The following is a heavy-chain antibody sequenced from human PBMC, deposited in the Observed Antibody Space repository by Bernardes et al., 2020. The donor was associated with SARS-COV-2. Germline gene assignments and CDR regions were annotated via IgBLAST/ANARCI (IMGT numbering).Heavy chain of an antibody. CDR3: AKPFQIHGAVWDIH. V-gene: IGHV3-23*01. D-gene: IGHD5-18*01. CDR1: GFTFSTYT. CDR2: ITGGGERI. J-gene: IGHJ4*02. Sequence: GGSLRLSCAASGFTFSTYTMDWVRQAPGMRPQWLAAITGGGERIWYADSVRGRFTVSRDNSKDTLYLHMDNLRAEDTAVYYCAKPFQIHGAVWDIHWGQGTLVTVSS.